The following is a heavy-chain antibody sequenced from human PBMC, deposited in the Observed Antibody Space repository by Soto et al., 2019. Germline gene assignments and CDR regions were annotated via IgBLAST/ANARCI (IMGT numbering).Heavy chain of an antibody. J-gene: IGHJ1*01. CDR2: INPSGGST. V-gene: IGHV1-46*03. D-gene: IGHD4-17*01. CDR3: ARGDRRAVTTSVGGYFQH. CDR1: GYTFTSYY. Sequence: QVQLVQSGAEVKKPGASVKVSCKASGYTFTSYYMHWVRQAPGQGLEWMGIINPSGGSTSYAQKFQGRVTMTRDTSTSTVYMELSSLRSEDTAVYYCARGDRRAVTTSVGGYFQHWGQGTLVTVSS.